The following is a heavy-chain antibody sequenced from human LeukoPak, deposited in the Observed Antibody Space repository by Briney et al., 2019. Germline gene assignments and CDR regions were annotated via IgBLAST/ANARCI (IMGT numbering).Heavy chain of an antibody. CDR3: ARELSSGYTLVFDY. J-gene: IGHJ4*02. V-gene: IGHV3-21*01. CDR2: ISSSSGYI. Sequence: GGSLRLSCAASGFTFSSYSMNWVRQAPGKGLEWVSSISSSSGYIYYADSVKGRFTISRDNAKNSLYLQMNSLRAEDTAVYYCARELSSGYTLVFDYWGQGTLVTVSS. CDR1: GFTFSSYS. D-gene: IGHD3-22*01.